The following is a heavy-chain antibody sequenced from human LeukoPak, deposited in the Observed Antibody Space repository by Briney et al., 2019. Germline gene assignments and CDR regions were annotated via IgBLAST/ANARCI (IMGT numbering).Heavy chain of an antibody. J-gene: IGHJ4*02. Sequence: TGGSLRLSCAASGFTFSTSAMHWVRQAPGKGLDYVSAISSNGGSTFYADSVKGRFTISRDNSKNTLYLQMSTLRTEDTAVYYCVKDAPSTVRGVIGDYFDSWGQGTLVIVSS. D-gene: IGHD3-10*01. CDR3: VKDAPSTVRGVIGDYFDS. CDR2: ISSNGGST. CDR1: GFTFSTSA. V-gene: IGHV3-64D*06.